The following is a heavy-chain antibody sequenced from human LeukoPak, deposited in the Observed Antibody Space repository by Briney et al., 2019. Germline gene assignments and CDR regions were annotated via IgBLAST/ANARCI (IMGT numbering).Heavy chain of an antibody. Sequence: PGGPLRLSCAASGFTFDDYAMHWVRQAPGKGLEWVSLISGDGGSTYYADSVKGRFTISRDNSKNSLYLQMNSLRTEDTALYYCAKHQEGGYYYDSSGYYRFDYWGQGTLVTVSS. CDR1: GFTFDDYA. J-gene: IGHJ4*02. D-gene: IGHD3-22*01. CDR2: ISGDGGST. V-gene: IGHV3-43*02. CDR3: AKHQEGGYYYDSSGYYRFDY.